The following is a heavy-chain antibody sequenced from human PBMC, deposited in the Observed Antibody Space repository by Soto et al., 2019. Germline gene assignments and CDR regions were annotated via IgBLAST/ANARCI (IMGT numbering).Heavy chain of an antibody. J-gene: IGHJ5*02. Sequence: QITLNESGPTLVTPTQTLTLTCSFSGFSLTATAVGVGWFRQSPGKALEWLAIIYWDDDKHYRPSLESRLTITKNTSKHKVVLTMTDMEPSDTATYYCAHRGAYSSGRYLSWLDPWGQGILVTVSS. CDR1: GFSLTATAVG. V-gene: IGHV2-5*02. CDR2: IYWDDDK. CDR3: AHRGAYSSGRYLSWLDP. D-gene: IGHD3-10*01.